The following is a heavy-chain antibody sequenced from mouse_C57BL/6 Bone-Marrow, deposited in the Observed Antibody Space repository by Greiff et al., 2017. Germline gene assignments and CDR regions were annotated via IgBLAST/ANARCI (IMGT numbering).Heavy chain of an antibody. CDR3: ARDTTVVGDYFDY. CDR2: IDPSDSYT. CDR1: GYTFTSYW. D-gene: IGHD1-1*01. V-gene: IGHV1-50*01. J-gene: IGHJ2*01. Sequence: QVQLQQPGAELVKPGASVTLSCKASGYTFTSYWMQWVKQRPGQGLEWIGEIDPSDSYTNYNQKFKGKATLTVDTSSSTAYMQLSSLTSEDSAVYYCARDTTVVGDYFDYWGQGTTLTVSS.